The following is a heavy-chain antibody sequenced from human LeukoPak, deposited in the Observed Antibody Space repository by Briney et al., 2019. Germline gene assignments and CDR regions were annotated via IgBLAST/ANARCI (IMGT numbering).Heavy chain of an antibody. CDR1: GGSISSYY. J-gene: IGHJ6*02. CDR3: ARQTGTTYGYYYYYGMDV. CDR2: IYYSGST. Sequence: SETLSLTCTVSGGSISSYYWSWIRQPPGKGLEWIGYIYYSGSTNYNPSLKSRVTISVDTSKNQFSLKLSSVTAADTAVYYCARQTGTTYGYYYYYGMDVWGQGTTVTVSS. D-gene: IGHD1-7*01. V-gene: IGHV4-59*01.